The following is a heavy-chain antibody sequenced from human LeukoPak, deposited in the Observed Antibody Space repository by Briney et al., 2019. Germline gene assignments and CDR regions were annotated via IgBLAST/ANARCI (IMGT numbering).Heavy chain of an antibody. CDR2: ITSGSSYI. Sequence: GGSLRLSCAASGFTFSSYSMNWVRQAPGKGLEWVSSITSGSSYIYYTDSVKGRFTISRDNAKNSLYLQMNSLRAEDTAVYYCATGTTSGSYYFAYWDQGTLVTVS. CDR1: GFTFSSYS. D-gene: IGHD1-1*01. V-gene: IGHV3-21*01. CDR3: ATGTTSGSYYFAY. J-gene: IGHJ4*02.